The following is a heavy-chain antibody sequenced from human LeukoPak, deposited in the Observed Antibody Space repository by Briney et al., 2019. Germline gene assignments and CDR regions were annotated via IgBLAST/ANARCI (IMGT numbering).Heavy chain of an antibody. J-gene: IGHJ4*02. CDR1: GFTFSSYW. CDR3: ARESGYCDSASCYRPEDY. V-gene: IGHV3-74*01. CDR2: IKTDGYTT. Sequence: PGGSLRLSCAASGFTFSSYWMHWVPQAPGKGLVWVSRIKTDGYTTTYADSVKGRFTISRDNAKNTLYLQMNSLRAEDTAVYYCARESGYCDSASCYRPEDYWGQGTLVTVSS. D-gene: IGHD2-2*01.